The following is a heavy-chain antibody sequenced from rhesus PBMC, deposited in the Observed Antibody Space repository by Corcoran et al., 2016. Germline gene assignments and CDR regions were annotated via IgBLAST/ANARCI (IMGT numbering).Heavy chain of an antibody. CDR1: GGSISDSYY. CDR2: IYCHSGRT. V-gene: IGHV4S9*01. Sequence: QVQLQESGPGLVKPSETLSLTCAVSGGSISDSYYWNWIRQPPGKGLELIGNIYCHSGRTYHNPSLKSRVTISKDPSKNQCFLKLSSVTAADTAVYYCASYCTGSGCYEYGLDSWGQGVVVTVSS. J-gene: IGHJ6*01. D-gene: IGHD2-21*01. CDR3: ASYCTGSGCYEYGLDS.